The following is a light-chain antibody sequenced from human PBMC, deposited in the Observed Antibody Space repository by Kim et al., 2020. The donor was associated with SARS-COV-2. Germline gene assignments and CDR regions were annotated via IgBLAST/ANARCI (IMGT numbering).Light chain of an antibody. V-gene: IGKV3-20*01. CDR1: QIVSNTY. CDR2: STS. Sequence: EIVLTQSPGTPSLSPGESATLSCRASQIVSNTYTSWYQQKPGQAPKLVIYSTSNRAAGFPDRFSGSGSGTDFTLTISRLEPEDFAVYYCQHYGSSRTWAFGQGTKVDIK. J-gene: IGKJ1*01. CDR3: QHYGSSRTWA.